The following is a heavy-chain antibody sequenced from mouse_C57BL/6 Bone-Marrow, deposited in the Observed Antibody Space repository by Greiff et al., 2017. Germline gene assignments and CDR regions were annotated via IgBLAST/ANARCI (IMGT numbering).Heavy chain of an antibody. CDR3: GRAGILWLRRAWFAY. J-gene: IGHJ3*01. CDR1: GYTFTSYW. D-gene: IGHD2-2*01. CDR2: INPSNGGT. V-gene: IGHV1-53*01. Sequence: QVQLKQPGTELVKPGASVKLSCKASGYTFTSYWMHWVKQRPGQGLEWIGNINPSNGGTNYTEKFKSKATLTVDKSSSTAYMQLSSLTSEVTAVYYCGRAGILWLRRAWFAYWGQGTLVTVSA.